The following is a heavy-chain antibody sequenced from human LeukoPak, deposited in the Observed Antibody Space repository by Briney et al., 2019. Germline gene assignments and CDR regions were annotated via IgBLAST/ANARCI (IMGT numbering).Heavy chain of an antibody. CDR2: IKPDGSVK. Sequence: GGSLRLSCAASGFTFSSNWMSWVRQVPGKGLEWVANIKPDGSVKQYAQSVKGRFTISRDNTRNSLGLQMSSLRAEDTAVYYCASGSHCDFWGQGTLVTVSS. V-gene: IGHV3-7*01. CDR3: ASGSHCDF. CDR1: GFTFSSNW. J-gene: IGHJ4*02.